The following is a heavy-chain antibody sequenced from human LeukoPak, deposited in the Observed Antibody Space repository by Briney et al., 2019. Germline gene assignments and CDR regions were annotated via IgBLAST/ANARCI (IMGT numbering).Heavy chain of an antibody. Sequence: ASVKVSCKASGYTFTGYYMHWVRQAPGQGLEWMGWINPNSGGTNYAQKFQGRVTMTRDTSISTAYMELSRLRSDDTAVYYCARASWGSGYPLSDYWGQGTLVTVSS. CDR3: ARASWGSGYPLSDY. D-gene: IGHD3-22*01. J-gene: IGHJ4*02. CDR2: INPNSGGT. V-gene: IGHV1-2*02. CDR1: GYTFTGYY.